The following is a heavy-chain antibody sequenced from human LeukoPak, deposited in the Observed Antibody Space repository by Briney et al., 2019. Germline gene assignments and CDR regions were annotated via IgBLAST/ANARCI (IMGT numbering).Heavy chain of an antibody. CDR2: IFNSEST. J-gene: IGHJ4*02. CDR3: ARGSGAFDY. CDR1: GGSISSYY. V-gene: IGHV4-59*01. D-gene: IGHD4/OR15-4a*01. Sequence: PSETLSLTCTVSGGSISSYYWSWVRQPPEKGLEWIGYIFNSESTNYNPSLKSRVTMSIDTSKNQFSLKLSSVTAADTAVYYCARGSGAFDYWGQGTVVTVAS.